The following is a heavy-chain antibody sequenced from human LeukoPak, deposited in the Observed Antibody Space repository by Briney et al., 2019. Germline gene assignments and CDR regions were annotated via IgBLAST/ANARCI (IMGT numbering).Heavy chain of an antibody. D-gene: IGHD6-6*01. V-gene: IGHV3-74*01. CDR1: GFTFSSYW. Sequence: GGSLRLSCAVSGFTFSSYWMHWVRQGPGKGLVWVSRINSDGSSTSYADSVKGRFTISRDNAKNTLYLQMNSLRAEDTAVYYCARADSSSSSRPPYDYWGQGTLVTVSS. CDR2: INSDGSST. J-gene: IGHJ4*02. CDR3: ARADSSSSSRPPYDY.